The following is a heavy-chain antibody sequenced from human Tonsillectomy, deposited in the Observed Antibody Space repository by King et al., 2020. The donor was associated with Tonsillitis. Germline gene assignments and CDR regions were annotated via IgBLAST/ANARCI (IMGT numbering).Heavy chain of an antibody. V-gene: IGHV3-30*18. D-gene: IGHD5-24*01. CDR3: AKDPDDGLLQLNVDY. CDR2: ISYDGSNK. CDR1: GFTFSSYG. J-gene: IGHJ4*02. Sequence: QLVQSGGGVVQPGRSLRLSCAASGFTFSSYGMHWVRQAPGKGLEWVAVISYDGSNKYYADSVKGRFTISRDNSKNTLYLQMNSLRAEDTAVYYCAKDPDDGLLQLNVDYWGQGTLVTVSS.